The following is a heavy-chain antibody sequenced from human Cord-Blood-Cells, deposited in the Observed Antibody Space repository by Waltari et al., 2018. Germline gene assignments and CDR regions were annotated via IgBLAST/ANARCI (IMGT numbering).Heavy chain of an antibody. CDR1: GGSFSGYY. V-gene: IGHV4-34*01. CDR3: ARGPPPSSGGSCFDY. J-gene: IGHJ4*02. CDR2: INHSGST. D-gene: IGHD2-15*01. Sequence: QVQLQQWGAGLLKPSETLSLTCAVYGGSFSGYYWSWIRQPPGKGLEWIGEINHSGSTNDNPSLKSRVTISVDTSKNQFSLKLSSVTAADAAVYYCARGPPPSSGGSCFDYWGQGTLVTVSS.